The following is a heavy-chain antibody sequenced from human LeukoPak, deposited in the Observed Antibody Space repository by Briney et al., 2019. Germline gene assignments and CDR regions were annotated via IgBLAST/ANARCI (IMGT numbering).Heavy chain of an antibody. CDR2: INPNRCGT. D-gene: IGHD5-18*01. CDR1: GYTFTGYY. CDR3: ARAARGYTYSYFDY. V-gene: IGHV1-2*02. Sequence: ASVKVSCKASGYTFTGYYIHWVRQAPGQGLACMGWINPNRCGTDYAQKFQGGVTMTRDTSMSTAYMELSSLRSDDTAVYYCARAARGYTYSYFDYWGQGTLVTVSS. J-gene: IGHJ4*02.